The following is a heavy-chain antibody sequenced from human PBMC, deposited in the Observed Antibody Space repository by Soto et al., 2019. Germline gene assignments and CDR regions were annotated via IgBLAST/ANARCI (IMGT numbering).Heavy chain of an antibody. CDR1: GASISRGGYY. Sequence: SETLSLTCTVSGASISRGGYYWSWVRQHPGKGLEWIGFIFYTGSTSCNPSLKSRVTMSVDTSKSQFSLKLSSVTAADTAVYYCARTPTPWGQGTLVTVSS. CDR2: IFYTGST. CDR3: ARTPTP. V-gene: IGHV4-31*03. D-gene: IGHD1-26*01. J-gene: IGHJ5*02.